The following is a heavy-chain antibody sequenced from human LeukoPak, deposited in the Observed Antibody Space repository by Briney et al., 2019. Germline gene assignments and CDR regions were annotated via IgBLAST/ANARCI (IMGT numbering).Heavy chain of an antibody. Sequence: GSSVKVSCKPSGGTFRRYAISWVRPAPGQGLEWVGGIIPIYGTANSAQKFQGRVTITTDESTSTAYMELSSLRSEDTAVYYCARSPAGGFWSGYFDYWGQGTLVTVSS. CDR3: ARSPAGGFWSGYFDY. V-gene: IGHV1-69*05. D-gene: IGHD3-3*01. CDR1: GGTFRRYA. J-gene: IGHJ4*02. CDR2: IIPIYGTA.